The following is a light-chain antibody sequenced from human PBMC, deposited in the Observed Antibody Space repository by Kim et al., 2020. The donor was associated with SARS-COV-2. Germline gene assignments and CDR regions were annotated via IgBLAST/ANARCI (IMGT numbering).Light chain of an antibody. CDR2: GKN. Sequence: VALRQTVRITCQGDMLRSYYATWYQQKPGQAPIVVIYGKNNRPSGIPDRFSGSSSGDTASLTITGTQAGDEADYYCNSRGSNDNVLFGGGTQLTVL. J-gene: IGLJ2*01. CDR1: MLRSYY. V-gene: IGLV3-19*01. CDR3: NSRGSNDNVL.